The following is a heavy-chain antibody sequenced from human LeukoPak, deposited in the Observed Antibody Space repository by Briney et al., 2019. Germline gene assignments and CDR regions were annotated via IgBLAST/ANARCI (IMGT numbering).Heavy chain of an antibody. V-gene: IGHV3-9*01. Sequence: GGSLRLSCAASGFTFDDYAMHWVRQAPGKGLEWVSGISWNSGSIGYADSVKGRFTISRDNAKNSLYLQMNSLRAEGTAFYYCAKDILRWGAAAGTGNDDWGQGTLVTVSS. D-gene: IGHD6-13*01. J-gene: IGHJ4*02. CDR2: ISWNSGSI. CDR1: GFTFDDYA. CDR3: AKDILRWGAAAGTGNDD.